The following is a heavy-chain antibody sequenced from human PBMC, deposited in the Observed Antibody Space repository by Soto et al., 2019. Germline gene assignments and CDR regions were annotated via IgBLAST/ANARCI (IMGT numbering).Heavy chain of an antibody. CDR2: IYYSGST. V-gene: IGHV4-31*03. CDR3: ARGRGGVINNWFDP. CDR1: GGSISSGRYY. D-gene: IGHD3-3*01. J-gene: IGHJ5*02. Sequence: PSETLSLTCTVSGGSISSGRYYWSGIRQHPGKGLEWIGNIYYSGSTYYNPSLKSRISISVDTSKNQFSLKLSSVTAADMAVYYCARGRGGVINNWFDPWGQGTLVTVSS.